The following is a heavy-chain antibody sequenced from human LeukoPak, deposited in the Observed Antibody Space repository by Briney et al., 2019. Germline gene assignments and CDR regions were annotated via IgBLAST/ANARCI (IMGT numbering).Heavy chain of an antibody. V-gene: IGHV3-23*01. CDR2: ISGSGGST. CDR1: GFTFSNFG. CDR3: AKALHFCGGGSCYFDS. Sequence: GGSLRLSYAASGFTFSNFGMNWVRQAPGKGLEWVSAISGSGGSTFSADSVKGRFTISRDNSQNTLYLQMYGLRVEDTAVYFCAKALHFCGGGSCYFDSWGQGTLVSVSS. D-gene: IGHD2-21*01. J-gene: IGHJ4*02.